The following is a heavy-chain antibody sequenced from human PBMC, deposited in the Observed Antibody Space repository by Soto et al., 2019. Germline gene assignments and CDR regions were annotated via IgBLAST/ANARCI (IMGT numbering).Heavy chain of an antibody. J-gene: IGHJ4*02. D-gene: IGHD3-9*01. CDR1: GFTFSSYG. V-gene: IGHV3-30*18. Sequence: GGSLRLSCAASGFTFSSYGMHWVRQAPGKGLEWVAVISYDGSNKYYADSVKGRFTISRDNSKNTLYLQMNSLRAEDTAVYYCAKDGPFLTGYYTSYFDYWGQGTLVTVS. CDR3: AKDGPFLTGYYTSYFDY. CDR2: ISYDGSNK.